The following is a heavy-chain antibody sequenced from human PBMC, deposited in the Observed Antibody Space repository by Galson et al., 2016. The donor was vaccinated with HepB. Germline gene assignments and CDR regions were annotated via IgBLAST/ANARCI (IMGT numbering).Heavy chain of an antibody. D-gene: IGHD1-26*01. CDR3: ARRRPATNPHYFDF. V-gene: IGHV4-4*02. Sequence: SETLSLTCAVSGGSISGTNWWSWVRQTPVKGLEWIGEVYPSGYTNYNPSLKSRVTMSVDTSKNQYSVKVISVTAADTAVYYCARRRPATNPHYFDFWGQGILVTVSS. CDR2: VYPSGYT. J-gene: IGHJ4*02. CDR1: GGSISGTNW.